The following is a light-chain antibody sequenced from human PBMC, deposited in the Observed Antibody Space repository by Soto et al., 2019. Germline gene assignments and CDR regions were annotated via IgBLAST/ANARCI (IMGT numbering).Light chain of an antibody. J-gene: IGKJ1*01. CDR1: QSVSSY. Sequence: EIVLTQSPATLSLSPGERATLSCRASQSVSSYLAWYRQKPGQAPRLLIYDASSRATGIPDRFSGSGSGTDFTLTISRLEPEDFAVYYCQQYGSSPWTFGQGTKVDIK. V-gene: IGKV3-20*01. CDR3: QQYGSSPWT. CDR2: DAS.